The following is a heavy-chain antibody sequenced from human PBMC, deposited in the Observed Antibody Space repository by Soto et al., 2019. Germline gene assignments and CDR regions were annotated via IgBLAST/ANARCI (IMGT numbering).Heavy chain of an antibody. Sequence: ASVKVSCKASGYTFTSYGISWVRQAPGQGLEWMGWISAYNGNTNYAQKLQGRVTMTTDTSTSTAYMELRSLRSDDTAVYYCARSYPYIVVVPAAMRSWFDPWGQGTLVTAPQ. V-gene: IGHV1-18*01. CDR2: ISAYNGNT. D-gene: IGHD2-2*01. CDR3: ARSYPYIVVVPAAMRSWFDP. J-gene: IGHJ5*02. CDR1: GYTFTSYG.